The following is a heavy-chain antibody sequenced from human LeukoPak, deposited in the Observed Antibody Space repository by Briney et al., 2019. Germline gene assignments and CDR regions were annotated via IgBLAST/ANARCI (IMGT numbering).Heavy chain of an antibody. D-gene: IGHD2-2*01. Sequence: PGGSLRLSCAASGFSFSTYGMHWVRQAPGRGLEWVAVIWYDGSNKYYTDSVKGRFTISRDNSKNTLYLQMNSLRAEDTAVYYCARVRYCSSTSCYAWFDYWGQGTLVTVSS. CDR3: ARVRYCSSTSCYAWFDY. CDR2: IWYDGSNK. V-gene: IGHV3-33*01. CDR1: GFSFSTYG. J-gene: IGHJ4*02.